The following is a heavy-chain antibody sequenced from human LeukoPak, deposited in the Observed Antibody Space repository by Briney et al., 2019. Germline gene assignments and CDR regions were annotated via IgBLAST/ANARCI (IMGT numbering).Heavy chain of an antibody. CDR1: GFTFSSYA. J-gene: IGHJ2*01. CDR2: ISGSGGST. CDR3: AKDNGYCSGSSCRPWYFDL. Sequence: PGGSLRLSCAASGFTFSSYAMSWVRQAPGKGLEGVSAISGSGGSTYYADSVKGRFTISRDNSKNMLYLQMNSLRAEDTDVYYCAKDNGYCSGSSCRPWYFDLWGRGTLVTVSS. D-gene: IGHD2-15*01. V-gene: IGHV3-23*01.